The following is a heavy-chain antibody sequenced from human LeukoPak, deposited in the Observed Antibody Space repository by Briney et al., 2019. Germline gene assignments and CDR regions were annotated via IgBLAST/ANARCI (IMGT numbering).Heavy chain of an antibody. CDR3: AKEGPYYDSSGYYLDY. CDR2: ISWNSGSI. CDR1: GFTFDDYA. Sequence: PGRSLRLSCAASGFTFDDYAMHWVRQAPGKGREWVSGISWNSGSIGYADSVKGRFTISRDNAKNSLYLQMNSLRAEDTALYYCAKEGPYYDSSGYYLDYWGQGTLVTVSS. V-gene: IGHV3-9*01. D-gene: IGHD3-22*01. J-gene: IGHJ4*02.